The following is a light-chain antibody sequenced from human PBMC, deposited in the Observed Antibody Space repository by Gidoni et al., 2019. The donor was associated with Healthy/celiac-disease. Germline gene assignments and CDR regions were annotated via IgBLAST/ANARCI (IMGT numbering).Light chain of an antibody. V-gene: IGKV4-1*01. CDR3: QQYYSTPCS. CDR2: WAS. CDR1: QSVLYSSNNKNY. Sequence: DIVMTQSPDSLAVSLGERATINCKSSQSVLYSSNNKNYLAWYQQKPGQPPKLLIYWASTRESGVPDRFSGSGSGTDFTLTISSLQAEDVAVYYCQQYYSTPCSFGHGTKLEI. J-gene: IGKJ2*04.